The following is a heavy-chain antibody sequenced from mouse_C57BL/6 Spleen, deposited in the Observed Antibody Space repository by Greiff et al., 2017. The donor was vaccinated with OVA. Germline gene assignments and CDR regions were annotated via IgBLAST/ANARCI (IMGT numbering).Heavy chain of an antibody. J-gene: IGHJ4*01. V-gene: IGHV1-55*01. CDR2: IYPGSGST. D-gene: IGHD1-1*01. CDR1: GYTFTSYW. CDR3: ASLDTTVVEDYAMDY. Sequence: QVQLKQPGAELVKPGASVKMSCKASGYTFTSYWITWVKQRPGQGLEWIGDIYPGSGSTNYNEQFKSKATLTVDTSSSTAYMQLRSLTSEDSAVYCCASLDTTVVEDYAMDYWGQGTSVTVSS.